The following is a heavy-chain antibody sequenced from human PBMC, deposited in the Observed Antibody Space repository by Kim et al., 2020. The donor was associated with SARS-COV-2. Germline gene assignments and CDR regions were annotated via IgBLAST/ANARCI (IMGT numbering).Heavy chain of an antibody. V-gene: IGHV1-69*13. CDR2: IIPIFGTA. D-gene: IGHD3-10*01. Sequence: SVKVSCKASGGTFSSYAISWVRQAPGQGLEWMGGIIPIFGTANYAQKFQGRVTITADESTSTAYMELSSLRSEDTAVYYCAREGRYYYGSGSWLDYWGQGTLVTVSS. CDR1: GGTFSSYA. CDR3: AREGRYYYGSGSWLDY. J-gene: IGHJ4*02.